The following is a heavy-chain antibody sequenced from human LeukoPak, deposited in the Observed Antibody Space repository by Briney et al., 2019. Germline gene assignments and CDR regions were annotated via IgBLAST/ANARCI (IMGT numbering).Heavy chain of an antibody. D-gene: IGHD2-2*01. CDR1: GGSISSGGYS. CDR3: ARGYCRSTSCFPYNWFDP. CDR2: IYHSGST. J-gene: IGHJ5*02. Sequence: SQTLSLTCAVSGGSISSGGYSWSWIRQPPGKGLEWIGYIYHSGSTYYNPSLKSRVTISVDRSKNQFSLKLSSVTAADTAVYYCARGYCRSTSCFPYNWFDPWGQGTLVTVSS. V-gene: IGHV4-30-2*01.